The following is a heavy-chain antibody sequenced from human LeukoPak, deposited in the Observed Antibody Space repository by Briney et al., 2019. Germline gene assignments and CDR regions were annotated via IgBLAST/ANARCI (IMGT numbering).Heavy chain of an antibody. V-gene: IGHV3-7*03. D-gene: IGHD2-15*01. J-gene: IGHJ5*02. Sequence: GGSLRLSCAASGFTFSSYWMSWVRQAPGKGLEWVANIKQDGSEKYYVGSVKGRFTISRDNAKNSLYLQMNSLRAEDTAVYYCARELVVVAATKFDPWGQGTLVTVSS. CDR1: GFTFSSYW. CDR3: ARELVVVAATKFDP. CDR2: IKQDGSEK.